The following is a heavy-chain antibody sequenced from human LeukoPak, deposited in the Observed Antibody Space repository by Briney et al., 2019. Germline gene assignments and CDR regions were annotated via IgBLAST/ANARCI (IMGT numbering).Heavy chain of an antibody. D-gene: IGHD2-2*02. V-gene: IGHV1-2*02. CDR1: GYTSTGWY. Sequence: ASVKVSCKASGYTSTGWYIHWVRQAPGQGLEWLGWINPNGGGTYYAQNLQGRVTMTRDTSISTAYMELSRLTSDDTAVYYCARAYCSSAICYTCDDWGQGTLVTVSS. J-gene: IGHJ4*02. CDR2: INPNGGGT. CDR3: ARAYCSSAICYTCDD.